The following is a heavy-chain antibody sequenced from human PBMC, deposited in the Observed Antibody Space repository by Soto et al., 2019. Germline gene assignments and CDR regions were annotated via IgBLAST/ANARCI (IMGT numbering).Heavy chain of an antibody. CDR1: GFTFSSYA. CDR3: ASQLLTIGSFDF. Sequence: VQLVESGGGVVQPGRSLRLSCAASGFTFSSYAMHWVRQAPGKGLEWVAVIWYDGSNKYYADSVKGRFTISRDNSKNTLYLQMNSLRAEDTAVYYCASQLLTIGSFDFWGQGTLVTVSS. J-gene: IGHJ4*02. V-gene: IGHV3-30-3*01. D-gene: IGHD2-2*01. CDR2: IWYDGSNK.